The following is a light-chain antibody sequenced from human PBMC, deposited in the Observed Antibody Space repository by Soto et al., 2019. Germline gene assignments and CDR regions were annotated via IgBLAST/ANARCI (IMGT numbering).Light chain of an antibody. CDR1: ESISDY. V-gene: IGKV1-39*01. CDR3: QQTFSHLLS. J-gene: IGKJ4*01. CDR2: SAS. Sequence: IQLTQSPSSLSASVGDRVTIVCRASESISDYLNWYQLKSGEAPKVLIYSASTLRRGVPSRFSGTGSGTEFTLTISSLQPDDVATYYCQQTFSHLLSFGGGTTVEIK.